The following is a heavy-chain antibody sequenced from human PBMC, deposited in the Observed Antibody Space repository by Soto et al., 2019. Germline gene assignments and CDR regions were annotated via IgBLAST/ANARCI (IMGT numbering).Heavy chain of an antibody. J-gene: IGHJ6*03. CDR2: INSDGSST. Sequence: GESLKISCAASGFTFSSYWMHWVRQAPGKGLVWVSRINSDGSSTSYADSVKGRFTISRDNAKNTLYLQMNSLRAEDTAVYYCARRSGWGVTTLLYYYYYYMDVWGKGTTVTVSS. D-gene: IGHD4-4*01. V-gene: IGHV3-74*01. CDR1: GFTFSSYW. CDR3: ARRSGWGVTTLLYYYYYYMDV.